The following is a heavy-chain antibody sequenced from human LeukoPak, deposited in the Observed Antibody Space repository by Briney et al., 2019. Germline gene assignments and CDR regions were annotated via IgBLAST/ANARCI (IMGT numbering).Heavy chain of an antibody. D-gene: IGHD2-15*01. CDR1: GFTFSNYA. CDR3: AKNDIVVVVAATLDY. V-gene: IGHV3-30-3*02. CDR2: VSYDGTNK. J-gene: IGHJ4*02. Sequence: GGSLRLSCAASGFTFSNYALHWVRQAPGKGLEWVTVVSYDGTNKYYGDSVKGRFTISRDNSKNTLYLQMNSLRAEDTAVYYCAKNDIVVVVAATLDYWGQGTLVTVSS.